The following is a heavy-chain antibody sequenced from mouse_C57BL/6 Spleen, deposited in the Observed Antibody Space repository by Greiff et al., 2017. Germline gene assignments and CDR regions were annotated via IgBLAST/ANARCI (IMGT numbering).Heavy chain of an antibody. V-gene: IGHV1-69*01. CDR2: IDPSDSYT. J-gene: IGHJ2*01. D-gene: IGHD4-1*01. Sequence: VQLQQPGAELVMPGASVKLSCKASGYTFTSYWMHWVKQRPGQGLEWIGEIDPSDSYTNYNQKFKGKSTLTVDKSSSTAYMQLSSLTSEDSAVYYCARPLGRGYYFDYWGQGTTLTVSS. CDR1: GYTFTSYW. CDR3: ARPLGRGYYFDY.